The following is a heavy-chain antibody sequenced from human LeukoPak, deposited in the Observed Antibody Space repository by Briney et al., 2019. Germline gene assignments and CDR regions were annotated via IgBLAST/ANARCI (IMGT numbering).Heavy chain of an antibody. V-gene: IGHV1-69*13. J-gene: IGHJ1*01. CDR1: GGIFSSYA. Sequence: SVKVSCKASGGIFSSYAISWVRQAPGQGLEWMGGIIPIFGTANYAQKFQGRVTITADESTNTAYMELTSLRSDDTAIYFCARGSSSQYFRFWGQGTLVTVSS. CDR2: IIPIFGTA. D-gene: IGHD3-10*01. CDR3: ARGSSSQYFRF.